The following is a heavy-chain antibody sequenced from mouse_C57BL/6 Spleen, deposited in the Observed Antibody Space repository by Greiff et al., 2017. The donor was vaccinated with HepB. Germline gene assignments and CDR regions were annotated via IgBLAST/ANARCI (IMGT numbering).Heavy chain of an antibody. V-gene: IGHV3-6*01. Sequence: VQLKESGPGLVKPSQSLSLTCSVTGYSITSGYYWNWIRQFPGNKLEWMGYISYDGSNNYNPSLKNRISITRDTSKNQCFLKLNSVTTEDTATYYWARGGSSYWYFDVWGTGTTVTVSS. CDR2: ISYDGSN. J-gene: IGHJ1*03. D-gene: IGHD1-1*01. CDR3: ARGGSSYWYFDV. CDR1: GYSITSGYY.